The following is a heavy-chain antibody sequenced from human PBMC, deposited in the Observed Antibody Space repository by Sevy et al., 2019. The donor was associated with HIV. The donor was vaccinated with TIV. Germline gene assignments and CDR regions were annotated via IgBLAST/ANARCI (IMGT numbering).Heavy chain of an antibody. V-gene: IGHV4-59*01. CDR3: AREFAHYDSSGYYYPSNDAFDI. CDR2: IYYSGST. J-gene: IGHJ3*02. CDR1: GGSISSYY. Sequence: SETLSLTCTVSGGSISSYYWSWIRQPPGKGLEWIGYIYYSGSTNYNPSLKSRVTISVDTSKNQFSLNLSSVTAADTAVYYCAREFAHYDSSGYYYPSNDAFDIWGQGTMVTVSS. D-gene: IGHD3-22*01.